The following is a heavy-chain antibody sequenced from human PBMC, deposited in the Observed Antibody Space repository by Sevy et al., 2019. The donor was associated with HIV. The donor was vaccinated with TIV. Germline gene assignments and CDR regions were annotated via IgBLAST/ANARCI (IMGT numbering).Heavy chain of an antibody. J-gene: IGHJ1*01. Sequence: SETLSLTCTVSGDSVSSGSYFWSWIRQPPGKGLEWIGYISYSGSTNYNPSLKSRVTISVDTSKKQFSMKLTSVTAAETAGYFGARGSRGYSYGWGQGTLVTVSS. D-gene: IGHD5-18*01. CDR1: GDSVSSGSYF. V-gene: IGHV4-61*01. CDR2: ISYSGST. CDR3: ARGSRGYSYG.